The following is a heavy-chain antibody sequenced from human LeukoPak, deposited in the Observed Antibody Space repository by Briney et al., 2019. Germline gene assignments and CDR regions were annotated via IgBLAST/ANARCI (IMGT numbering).Heavy chain of an antibody. V-gene: IGHV4-34*01. CDR3: ARHPRGYSYGSMVY. CDR1: GGSFSGYY. D-gene: IGHD5-18*01. Sequence: SETLSLTCAVYGGSFSGYYWSWIRQPPGKGLEWIGEINHSGSTNYNPSLKSRVTISVDTSKNQFSLKLSSVTAADTAVYFCARHPRGYSYGSMVYWGQGTLVTVSS. CDR2: INHSGST. J-gene: IGHJ4*02.